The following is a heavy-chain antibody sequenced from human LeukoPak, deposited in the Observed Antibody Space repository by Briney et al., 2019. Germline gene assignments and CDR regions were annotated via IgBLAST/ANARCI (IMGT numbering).Heavy chain of an antibody. CDR2: INHSGST. J-gene: IGHJ4*02. D-gene: IGHD3-16*02. Sequence: SETLSLTCAVYGGSFSGYYWSWIRQPPGNGLEWIGEINHSGSTNYNPSLKSRVTISVDTSKNQFSLKLSSVTAADTAVYYCARAYVWGSYRYSPYYFDYWGRGTLVTVSS. CDR1: GGSFSGYY. V-gene: IGHV4-34*01. CDR3: ARAYVWGSYRYSPYYFDY.